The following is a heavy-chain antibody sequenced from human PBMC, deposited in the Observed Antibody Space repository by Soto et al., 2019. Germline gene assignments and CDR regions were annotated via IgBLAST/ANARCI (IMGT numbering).Heavy chain of an antibody. CDR3: ARDSCCSSTSCRKESLYYYYGMDV. J-gene: IGHJ6*02. Sequence: QPGGSLRLSCAASGFTFSSYAMHWVRQAPGKGLEWVAVISYDGSNKYYADSVKGRFTISRDNSKNTLYLQMNSLRAEDTAVYYCARDSCCSSTSCRKESLYYYYGMDVWGQGTTVTV. CDR2: ISYDGSNK. D-gene: IGHD2-2*01. CDR1: GFTFSSYA. V-gene: IGHV3-30-3*01.